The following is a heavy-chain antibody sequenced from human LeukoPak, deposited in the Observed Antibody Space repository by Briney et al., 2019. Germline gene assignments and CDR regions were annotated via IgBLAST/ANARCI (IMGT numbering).Heavy chain of an antibody. V-gene: IGHV4-4*07. CDR2: IYTSVST. Sequence: SETLSLTCTVSGGSISSYYWSWIRQPAGKGLEWIGRIYTSVSTNYNPSLKSRVTMSVDTSKNQFSLRLSSVTAADTAVYYCARAPSTIFGLIGAFDIWGQGTMVTVSS. CDR3: ARAPSTIFGLIGAFDI. D-gene: IGHD3-3*01. CDR1: GGSISSYY. J-gene: IGHJ3*02.